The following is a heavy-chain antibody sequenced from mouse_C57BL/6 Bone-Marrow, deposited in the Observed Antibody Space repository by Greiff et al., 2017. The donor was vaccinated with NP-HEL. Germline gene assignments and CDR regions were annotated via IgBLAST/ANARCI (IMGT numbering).Heavy chain of an antibody. CDR3: TKGNYVWFAY. J-gene: IGHJ3*01. Sequence: EVQLQQSGAELVRPGASVKLSCTASGFNIKDDYMHWVKQRPEQGLEWIGWIDPENGDTEYASKFQGKATITADTSSNTAYLQLSSLTSEVTAVYYCTKGNYVWFAYWGQGTLVTVSA. CDR1: GFNIKDDY. V-gene: IGHV14-4*01. D-gene: IGHD2-1*01. CDR2: IDPENGDT.